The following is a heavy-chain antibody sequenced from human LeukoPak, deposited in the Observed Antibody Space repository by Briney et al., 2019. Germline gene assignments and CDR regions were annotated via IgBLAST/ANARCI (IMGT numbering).Heavy chain of an antibody. D-gene: IGHD6-19*01. CDR1: GYTFTGYY. V-gene: IGHV1-2*02. CDR3: ARGRRSGWLVNWFDP. J-gene: IGHJ5*02. Sequence: GASVKVSCKASGYTFTGYYMHWVRQAPGQGLEWMGWINPNSGGTNYAQKFQGRVTMTRDTSISTAYMELSRLRSDDTAVYYCARGRRSGWLVNWFDPWGQGTLVTVSS. CDR2: INPNSGGT.